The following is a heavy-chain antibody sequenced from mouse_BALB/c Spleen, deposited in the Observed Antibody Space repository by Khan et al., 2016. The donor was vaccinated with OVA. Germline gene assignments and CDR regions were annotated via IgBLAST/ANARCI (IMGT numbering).Heavy chain of an antibody. Sequence: QVQLQQSGPGLVAPSQSLSITCTVSGFSLSRYNVHWVRQPPGKDLAWLGMIWGGGNTDYNSVLNSRLSISKDNSKSQVFLKMNSLQTDDTAIYYCARTYYRYDGYYAMDYWGQGTSVTVSS. CDR3: ARTYYRYDGYYAMDY. CDR1: GFSLSRYN. D-gene: IGHD2-14*01. V-gene: IGHV2-6-4*01. CDR2: IWGGGNT. J-gene: IGHJ4*01.